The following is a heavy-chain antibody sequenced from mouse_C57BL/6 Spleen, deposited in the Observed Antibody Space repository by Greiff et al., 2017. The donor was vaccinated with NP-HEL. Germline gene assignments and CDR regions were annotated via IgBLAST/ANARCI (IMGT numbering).Heavy chain of an antibody. CDR2: IDPSDSYT. V-gene: IGHV1-50*01. CDR1: GYTFTSYW. D-gene: IGHD1-1*01. J-gene: IGHJ1*03. CDR3: AKVGSSITTDDV. Sequence: QVQLQQPGAELVKPGASVKLSCKASGYTFTSYWMQWVKQRPGQGLEWIGEIDPSDSYTNYNQKFKGKATLTVDTSSSTANRQLSSLTSEDSAVYYCAKVGSSITTDDVQGTGTTVTVAS.